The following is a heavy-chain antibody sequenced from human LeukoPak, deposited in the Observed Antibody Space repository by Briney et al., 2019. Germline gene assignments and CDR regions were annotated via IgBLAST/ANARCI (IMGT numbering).Heavy chain of an antibody. CDR2: IYYSGST. Sequence: PSETLSLTCTVSGGSISSYYWSWIRQPPGKGLEWTGYIYYSGSTNYNPSLKSRVTISVDTSKNQFSLKLSSVTAADTAVYYCARTVRQLVRPNYYYYYMDVWGKGTTVTVSS. D-gene: IGHD6-13*01. J-gene: IGHJ6*03. V-gene: IGHV4-59*01. CDR1: GGSISSYY. CDR3: ARTVRQLVRPNYYYYYMDV.